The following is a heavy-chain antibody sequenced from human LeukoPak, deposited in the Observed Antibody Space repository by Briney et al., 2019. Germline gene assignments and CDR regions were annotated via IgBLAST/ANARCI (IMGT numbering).Heavy chain of an antibody. J-gene: IGHJ6*03. D-gene: IGHD6-25*01. CDR3: ARLWDSTGLYFYYYMDV. CDR2: YHNGNS. V-gene: IGHV4-39*01. CDR1: GVSIRSDTYY. Sequence: SETLSLTCIVSGVSIRSDTYYWGWIRQPPGKGLGWIGNYHNGNSYYNPSLKSRVTISEDTSGNQFSLRVTSVTAADTAVYYCARLWDSTGLYFYYYMDVWGEGTTVTVSS.